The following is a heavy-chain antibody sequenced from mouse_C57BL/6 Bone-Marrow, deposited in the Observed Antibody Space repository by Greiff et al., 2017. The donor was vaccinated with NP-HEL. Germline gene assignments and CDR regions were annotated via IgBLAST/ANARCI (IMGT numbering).Heavy chain of an antibody. D-gene: IGHD2-4*01. Sequence: QVQLKQPGAELVMPGASVKLSCKASGYTFTSYWMHWVKQRPGQGLEWIGEIDPSDSYTNYNQKFKGKSTLTVDKSSSTAYMQLSSLTSEDSAVYYCARSFDYDDFDYWGQGTTLTVSS. CDR3: ARSFDYDDFDY. CDR2: IDPSDSYT. V-gene: IGHV1-69*01. CDR1: GYTFTSYW. J-gene: IGHJ2*01.